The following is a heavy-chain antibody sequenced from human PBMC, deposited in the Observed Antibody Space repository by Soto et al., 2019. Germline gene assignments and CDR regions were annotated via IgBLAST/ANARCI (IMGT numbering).Heavy chain of an antibody. CDR3: AREEAGKHYYYYGMDV. CDR1: GFTFSSYA. D-gene: IGHD1-1*01. V-gene: IGHV3-30-3*01. CDR2: ISYDGSNK. Sequence: GESLKISCAASGFTFSSYAMHWVRQAPGKGLEWVAVISYDGSNKYYADSVKGRFTISRDNSKNTLYLQMNSLRAEDTAVYYCAREEAGKHYYYYGMDVWGQGTTVTVSS. J-gene: IGHJ6*02.